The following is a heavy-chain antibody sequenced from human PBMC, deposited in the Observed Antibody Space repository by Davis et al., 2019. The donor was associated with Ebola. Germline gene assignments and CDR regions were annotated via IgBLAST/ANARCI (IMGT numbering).Heavy chain of an antibody. CDR2: ISYDGSNK. CDR3: AKDLLDTGGMDV. V-gene: IGHV3-30*18. Sequence: GESLKISCAASGFTFSSYGMHWVRQAPGKGLEWVAVISYDGSNKYYADSVKGRFTISRDNSKNTLYLQMNSLRAEDTAVYYCAKDLLDTGGMDVWGQGTTVTVSS. J-gene: IGHJ6*02. CDR1: GFTFSSYG. D-gene: IGHD2-15*01.